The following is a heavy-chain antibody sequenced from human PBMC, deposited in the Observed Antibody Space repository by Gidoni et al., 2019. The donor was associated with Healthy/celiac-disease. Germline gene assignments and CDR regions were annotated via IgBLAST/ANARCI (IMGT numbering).Heavy chain of an antibody. Sequence: QLQLQESGPGLVKPSETLSLTCTVSGGSLSSSSYYWGWIRQPPGKGLEWIGSIYYSGSTYYNPSLKMRVTISVDTSKNQFSLKLSSVTAADTAVYYCASQPSSSWYVGFDYWGQGTLVTVSS. J-gene: IGHJ4*02. V-gene: IGHV4-39*01. CDR2: IYYSGST. D-gene: IGHD6-13*01. CDR3: ASQPSSSWYVGFDY. CDR1: GGSLSSSSYY.